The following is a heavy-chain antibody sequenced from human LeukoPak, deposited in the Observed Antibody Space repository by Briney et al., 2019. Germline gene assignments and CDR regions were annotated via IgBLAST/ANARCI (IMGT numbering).Heavy chain of an antibody. Sequence: GGSLRLSCAASGFTVSSKYMSWVRQAPGKGLEWVSVIYSGGSTYYADSVKGRLTISRDNSKNTLYLQMNSLRAEDTAVYYCARDRGNQRGYYYYYMDVWGKGTTVTVSS. CDR2: IYSGGST. CDR1: GFTVSSKY. J-gene: IGHJ6*03. D-gene: IGHD1-14*01. CDR3: ARDRGNQRGYYYYYMDV. V-gene: IGHV3-66*01.